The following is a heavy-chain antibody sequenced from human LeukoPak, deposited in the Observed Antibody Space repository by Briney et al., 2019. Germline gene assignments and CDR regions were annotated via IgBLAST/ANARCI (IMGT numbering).Heavy chain of an antibody. D-gene: IGHD2/OR15-2a*01. V-gene: IGHV4-59*08. Sequence: SETLSLTCTVSGGSISSYYWSWIRQPPGKGLEWIGYIYYSGSTNYNPSLKSRVTISVDTSKNQFSLKLSSVTAADTAVYYCARHRNSVRRGWFDPWGQGTLVTVSS. CDR2: IYYSGST. CDR1: GGSISSYY. CDR3: ARHRNSVRRGWFDP. J-gene: IGHJ5*02.